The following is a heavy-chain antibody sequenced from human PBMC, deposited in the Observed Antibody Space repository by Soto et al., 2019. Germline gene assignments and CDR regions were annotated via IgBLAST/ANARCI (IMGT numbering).Heavy chain of an antibody. CDR2: IKEDGSEK. CDR3: TRKRFGMDV. V-gene: IGHV3-7*03. CDR1: GFTFSSSW. J-gene: IGHJ6*02. Sequence: EVQLVESGGGLVQPGESLRLSCAVSGFTFSSSWMSWVRQAPGKGLEWVANIKEDGSEKDYVDPVKGRFTITRDNAKNSLYLQMNNLRAEDTALYFCTRKRFGMDVWGQGTTVTVSS.